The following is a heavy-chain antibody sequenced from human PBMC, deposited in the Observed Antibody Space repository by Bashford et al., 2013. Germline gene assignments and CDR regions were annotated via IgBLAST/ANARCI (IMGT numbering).Heavy chain of an antibody. Sequence: VASVKVSCKASGYTFADSYVHWVRQAPGQGLEWVGRINPKTGGTDFAQKFHGRVTLTRETSISTVFMELNSLTPDDTAIYYCARDSSRDSGWIRLDPWGQGTLVTVSS. CDR2: INPKTGGT. D-gene: IGHD6-19*01. CDR1: GYTFADSY. J-gene: IGHJ5*02. CDR3: ARDSSRDSGWIRLDP. V-gene: IGHV1-2*02.